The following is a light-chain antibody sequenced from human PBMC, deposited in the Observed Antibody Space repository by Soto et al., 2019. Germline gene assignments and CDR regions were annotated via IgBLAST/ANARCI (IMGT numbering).Light chain of an antibody. Sequence: EIVMTQSPATLSLSPGERATLSCRASQSVYSNLAWYQQKPGQAPGLLIYGASTRATGIPARFSGRGSGTEFTLTISSLQSEDFAVYHCQQYNDWPRTFGQGTKVEIK. J-gene: IGKJ1*01. V-gene: IGKV3-15*01. CDR2: GAS. CDR1: QSVYSN. CDR3: QQYNDWPRT.